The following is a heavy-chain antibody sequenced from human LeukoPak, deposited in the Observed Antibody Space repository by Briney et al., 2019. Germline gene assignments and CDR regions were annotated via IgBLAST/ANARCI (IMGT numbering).Heavy chain of an antibody. CDR2: IRNKANRYTT. CDR3: ATYDYGSGSSPSFDY. J-gene: IGHJ4*02. Sequence: GGSLRLSCAASGFNFRDHYMDWVRQAPGKGLEWVGRIRNKANRYTTYYAASVTGRFTISRDDSKNSLYLQMNRLKTEDTAVYYCATYDYGSGSSPSFDYWGQGTLVTVSS. V-gene: IGHV3-72*01. CDR1: GFNFRDHY. D-gene: IGHD3-10*01.